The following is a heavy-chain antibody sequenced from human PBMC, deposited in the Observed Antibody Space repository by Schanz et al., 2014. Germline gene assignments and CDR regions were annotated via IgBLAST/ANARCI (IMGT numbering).Heavy chain of an antibody. Sequence: EVQLVESGGGVVHPGGSLRLSCAASGFTFSSYWMHWVRQAPGKGLVWVSAINGNGGITYYADPVKGRFTISRDNSKNTLYLQMKSLRVEDTAVYYCVKDPDKYNWNDVEGMDVWGPGTTVTVSS. CDR1: GFTFSSYW. D-gene: IGHD1-1*01. CDR2: INGNGGIT. V-gene: IGHV3-23*04. J-gene: IGHJ6*01. CDR3: VKDPDKYNWNDVEGMDV.